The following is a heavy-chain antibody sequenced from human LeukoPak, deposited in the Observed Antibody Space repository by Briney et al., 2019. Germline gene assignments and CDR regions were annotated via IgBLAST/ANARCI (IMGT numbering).Heavy chain of an antibody. CDR3: ARDGTSGSGFGAFDI. Sequence: ASVKVSCKASGGTFSSYAISWVRQAPGQGLEWMGGIIPIFGTANYAQKFQGRVTITADKSTSTAYMELSSLRSEDTAVYYCARDGTSGSGFGAFDIWGQGTMVTVSS. D-gene: IGHD3-10*01. CDR2: IIPIFGTA. J-gene: IGHJ3*02. V-gene: IGHV1-69*06. CDR1: GGTFSSYA.